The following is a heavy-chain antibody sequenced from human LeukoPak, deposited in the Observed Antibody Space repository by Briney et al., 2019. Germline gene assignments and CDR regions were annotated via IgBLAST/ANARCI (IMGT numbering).Heavy chain of an antibody. J-gene: IGHJ4*02. CDR1: GFTFSSYG. Sequence: PGGSLRLSCAASGFTFSSYGMHWVRQAPGKGLEWVAVISYDGSNKYYADSVKGRFTISRDNSENTLYLQMNSLRAEDTAVYYCAKEEIPGVVTGADYWGQGTLVTVSS. V-gene: IGHV3-30*18. D-gene: IGHD4-23*01. CDR2: ISYDGSNK. CDR3: AKEEIPGVVTGADY.